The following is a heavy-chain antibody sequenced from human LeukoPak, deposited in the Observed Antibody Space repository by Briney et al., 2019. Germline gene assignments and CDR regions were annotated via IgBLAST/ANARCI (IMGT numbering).Heavy chain of an antibody. CDR3: ARDLPIYYYGMDV. CDR1: GFTFSDYY. D-gene: IGHD2-2*02. V-gene: IGHV3-11*06. CDR2: ISSSSYT. Sequence: PGGSLRLSCAASGFTFSDYYMSWIRRAPGKGLEWVSYISSSSYTNYADSVKGRFTISRDNAKNSLYLQMNSLRAEDTAVYYCARDLPIYYYGMDVWGKGTTVTVSS. J-gene: IGHJ6*04.